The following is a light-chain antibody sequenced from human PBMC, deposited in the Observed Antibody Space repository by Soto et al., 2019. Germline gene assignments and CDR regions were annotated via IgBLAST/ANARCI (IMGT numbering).Light chain of an antibody. Sequence: QSALTQPPSASGSPGPSVTFSCTGTSRDIGEYNYVSWYQQHPGKAPKLIIFEVSQRPSGVPDRFSGSKSGNTASLTVSGLQAADEADYYGSSYAGAYTLIFGGGTKLTVL. V-gene: IGLV2-8*01. J-gene: IGLJ2*01. CDR2: EVS. CDR1: SRDIGEYNY. CDR3: SSYAGAYTLI.